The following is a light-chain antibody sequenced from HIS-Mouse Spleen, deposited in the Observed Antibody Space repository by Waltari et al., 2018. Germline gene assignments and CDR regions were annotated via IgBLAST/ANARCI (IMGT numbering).Light chain of an antibody. CDR3: CSYAGSSTWV. CDR2: EGS. V-gene: IGLV2-23*01. J-gene: IGLJ3*02. CDR1: SSDVGSYNL. Sequence: QSALTHPASVSGSPGQSITISCTGTSSDVGSYNLVSRYQQHPGKAPKLMIYEGSKRPSGVSNRFSGSKSGNTASLTISGLQAEDEADYYCCSYAGSSTWVFGGGTKLTVL.